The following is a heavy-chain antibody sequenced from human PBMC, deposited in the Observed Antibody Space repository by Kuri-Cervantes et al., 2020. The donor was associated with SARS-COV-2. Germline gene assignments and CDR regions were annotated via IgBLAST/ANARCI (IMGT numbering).Heavy chain of an antibody. Sequence: GESLKISCAASGFTFSSYWMSWVRQAPGKGLEWVANIKQDGSEKYYVDSVKGRFTISRDNSKNTLYLQMNSLRAEDTAVYYCAKRPGSFDYWGQGTLVTVSS. CDR3: AKRPGSFDY. D-gene: IGHD3-10*01. J-gene: IGHJ4*02. CDR1: GFTFSSYW. CDR2: IKQDGSEK. V-gene: IGHV3-7*03.